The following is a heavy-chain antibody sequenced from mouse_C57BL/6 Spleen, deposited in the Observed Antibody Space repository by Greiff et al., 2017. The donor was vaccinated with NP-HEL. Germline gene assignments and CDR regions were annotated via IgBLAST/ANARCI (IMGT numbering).Heavy chain of an antibody. CDR2: IDPETGGT. CDR1: GYTFTDYE. D-gene: IGHD2-4*01. J-gene: IGHJ3*01. Sequence: VQLQQSGAELVRPGASVTLSCKASGYTFTDYEMHWVKQTPVHGLEWIGAIDPETGGTAYNQKFKGKAILTADKSSSTAYMELRSLTSEDSAVYYCTRYDDYDGAYWGQGTLVTVSA. V-gene: IGHV1-15*01. CDR3: TRYDDYDGAY.